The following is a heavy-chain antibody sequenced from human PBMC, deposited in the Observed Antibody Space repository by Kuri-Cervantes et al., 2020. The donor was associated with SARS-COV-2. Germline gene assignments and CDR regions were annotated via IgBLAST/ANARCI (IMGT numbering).Heavy chain of an antibody. CDR1: GFSLSRYT. Sequence: GESLKISCAASGFSLSRYTMNWVRQAPGKALEWVSSISGSGSYIYYADSVKGRFTISKESGENSLYLHMNSLRGDDTALYYCARAYGDYVFREGLDSWGQGTLVTVSS. CDR2: ISGSGSYI. J-gene: IGHJ4*02. V-gene: IGHV3-21*01. D-gene: IGHD4-17*01. CDR3: ARAYGDYVFREGLDS.